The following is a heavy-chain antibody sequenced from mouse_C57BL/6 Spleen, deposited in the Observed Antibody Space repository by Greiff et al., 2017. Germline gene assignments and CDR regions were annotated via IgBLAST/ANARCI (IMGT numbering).Heavy chain of an antibody. CDR3: ARNNHGSSYKYCDV. CDR2: IWRGGST. J-gene: IGHJ1*03. Sequence: QVQLQQSGPGLVQPSQCLSITCTVSGFSLTSSGVHWVRQSPGKGLEWLGVIWRGGSTDYNAAFISRLGISKDNSTSQVFFKMNSLQADDTAIYYCARNNHGSSYKYCDVWGTGTTDTVSS. D-gene: IGHD1-1*01. CDR1: GFSLTSSG. V-gene: IGHV2-2*01.